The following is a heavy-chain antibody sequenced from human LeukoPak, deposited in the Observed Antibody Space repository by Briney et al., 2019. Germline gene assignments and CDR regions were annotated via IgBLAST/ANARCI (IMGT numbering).Heavy chain of an antibody. V-gene: IGHV4-31*03. CDR2: IYYSGST. D-gene: IGHD3-10*01. CDR3: ARWVGSGGNWYFDL. Sequence: PSETLSLTCTVSGGSISSGGYYWSWIRQHPGKGLEWFGYIYYSGSTYYNPSLKSRVTISVDTSKNQFSLKLSSVTAADTAVYYCARWVGSGGNWYFDLWGRGTLVTVSS. CDR1: GGSISSGGYY. J-gene: IGHJ2*01.